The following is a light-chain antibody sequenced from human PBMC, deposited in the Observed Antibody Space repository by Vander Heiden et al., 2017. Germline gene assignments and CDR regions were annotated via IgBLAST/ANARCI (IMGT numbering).Light chain of an antibody. CDR3: QQLNSYHSRT. J-gene: IGKJ5*01. V-gene: IGKV1-13*02. CDR1: QSISSA. Sequence: AIQLTQSPSSLSASVGERVTITCRARQSISSALASYQQKPGRAPPRLLYDASRLESGGPSRCSGSRSATEYTLTISSRQPEDFSTYYYQQLNSYHSRTFGQGTRLEIK. CDR2: DAS.